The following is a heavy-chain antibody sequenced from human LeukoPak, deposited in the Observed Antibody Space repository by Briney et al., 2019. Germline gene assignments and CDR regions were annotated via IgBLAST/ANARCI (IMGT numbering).Heavy chain of an antibody. CDR3: ARLKYYYSSGQYHAFDI. Sequence: GESLKISCKGSGYNFATYWIVWVRQMPGKGLEWMGIIYPGDSDTRYSPSFQGQVTISVDTSISTAYLQWSSLKASDTAIYYCARLKYYYSSGQYHAFDIWGQGTMVSVSS. D-gene: IGHD3-22*01. J-gene: IGHJ3*02. V-gene: IGHV5-51*01. CDR1: GYNFATYW. CDR2: IYPGDSDT.